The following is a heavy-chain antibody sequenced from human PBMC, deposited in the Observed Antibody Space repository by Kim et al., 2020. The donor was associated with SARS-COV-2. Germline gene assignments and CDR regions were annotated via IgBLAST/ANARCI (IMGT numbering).Heavy chain of an antibody. CDR2: IYTSGST. J-gene: IGHJ6*03. CDR1: GGSISSYY. CDR3: ARDAPVVPARYYYYYYYMDV. V-gene: IGHV4-4*07. D-gene: IGHD2-2*01. Sequence: SETLSLTCTVSGGSISSYYWSWIRQPAGKGLEWIGRIYTSGSTNYNPSLKSRVTMSVDTSKNQFSLKLSSVTAADTAVYYCARDAPVVPARYYYYYYYMDVWGKGTTVTVSS.